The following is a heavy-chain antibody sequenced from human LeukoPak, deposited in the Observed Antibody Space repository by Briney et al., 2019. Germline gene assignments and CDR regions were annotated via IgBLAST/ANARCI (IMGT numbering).Heavy chain of an antibody. D-gene: IGHD3-3*01. Sequence: ASVKVSCKASGYTFTGYYMHWVRRAPGQGLEWMGWINPNSGGTNYAQKFQGRVTMTRDTSISTAYMELSRLRSDDTAVYYCARRAIFGVVNHFDYWGQGTLVTVSS. CDR2: INPNSGGT. V-gene: IGHV1-2*02. J-gene: IGHJ4*02. CDR1: GYTFTGYY. CDR3: ARRAIFGVVNHFDY.